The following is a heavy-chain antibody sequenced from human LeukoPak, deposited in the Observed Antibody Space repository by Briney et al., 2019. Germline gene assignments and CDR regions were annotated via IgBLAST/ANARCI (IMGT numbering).Heavy chain of an antibody. Sequence: GGSLRLSCAASGFTFSSYAMHWVRQAPGKGVEWVAVISYDGSNKYYADSVNGRFTISRDNGKNSLYLQMNSLTSDDTALYYCSTWAFYHGLDVWGQGTTVTVSS. CDR3: STWAFYHGLDV. D-gene: IGHD2/OR15-2a*01. CDR2: ISYDGSNK. J-gene: IGHJ6*02. CDR1: GFTFSSYA. V-gene: IGHV3-30*04.